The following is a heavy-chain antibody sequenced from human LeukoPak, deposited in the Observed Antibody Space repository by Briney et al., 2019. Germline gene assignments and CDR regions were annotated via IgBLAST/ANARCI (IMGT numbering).Heavy chain of an antibody. CDR3: ARVVGPSWVVVPAAGAFDI. CDR1: GYTFTSYH. V-gene: IGHV7-4-1*02. J-gene: IGHJ3*02. Sequence: GASVKVSCKASGYTFTSYHMHWVRQAPGQGLEWMGWINTNTGNPTYAQGFTGRFVFSLDTSVSTAYLQISSLKAEDTAVYYCARVVGPSWVVVPAAGAFDIWGQGTMVTVSS. D-gene: IGHD2-2*01. CDR2: INTNTGNP.